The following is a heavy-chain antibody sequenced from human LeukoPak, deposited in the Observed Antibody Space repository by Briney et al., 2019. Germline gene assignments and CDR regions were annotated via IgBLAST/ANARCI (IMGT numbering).Heavy chain of an antibody. V-gene: IGHV4-4*07. CDR3: ARDVGAAAAGTGAFDI. Sequence: ASETLSLTCTVSGGSISSYYWSWIRQPAGKGLEWIGRIYTSGSTNYNPSLKSRVTMSVDTSKNQFSLKLSSVTAADTAVYYCARDVGAAAAGTGAFDIWGQGTMVTVSS. D-gene: IGHD6-13*01. CDR1: GGSISSYY. J-gene: IGHJ3*02. CDR2: IYTSGST.